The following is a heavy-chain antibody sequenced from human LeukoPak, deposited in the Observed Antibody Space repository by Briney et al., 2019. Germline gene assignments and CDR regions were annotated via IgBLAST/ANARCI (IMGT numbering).Heavy chain of an antibody. J-gene: IGHJ4*02. D-gene: IGHD3-3*01. Sequence: GGSLRLSCAASGFTVSSNYMSWVRQAPGKGLEWVSVIYSGGSTYYADSVKGRFTISRDNSKNTLYLQMNSLRAEDTAVYYCARETLYYDDITGGTFDYWGQGTLVTDSS. V-gene: IGHV3-66*01. CDR2: IYSGGST. CDR1: GFTVSSNY. CDR3: ARETLYYDDITGGTFDY.